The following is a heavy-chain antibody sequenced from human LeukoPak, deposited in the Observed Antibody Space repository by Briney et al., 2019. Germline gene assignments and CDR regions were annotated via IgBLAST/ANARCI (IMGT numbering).Heavy chain of an antibody. CDR3: LYGGNSGDWLY. Sequence: PSGALSLTCTVSGASISNSNWWSWVRQPPGKGLEWIGEIFHGGSANYNPSLKSRVTISVDKSKNQFSLNLISVTVADTAVYYCLYGGNSGDWLYWGQGTLVTVSS. CDR2: IFHGGSA. CDR1: GASISNSNW. J-gene: IGHJ4*02. V-gene: IGHV4-4*02. D-gene: IGHD4-23*01.